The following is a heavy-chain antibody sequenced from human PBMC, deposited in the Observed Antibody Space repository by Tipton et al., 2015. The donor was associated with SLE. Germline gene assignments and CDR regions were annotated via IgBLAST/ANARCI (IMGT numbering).Heavy chain of an antibody. D-gene: IGHD2-8*01. V-gene: IGHV3-69-1*02. Sequence: SLRLSCTGSGFIFNNYAINWVRQAPGKGLEWVSSIDILSDFNHADSVKGRFTVSRDKAKNSVFLQMDSLRVEDTAIYFCARVGRLQVTNGAFDMWGQGTMVTVSS. CDR3: ARVGRLQVTNGAFDM. J-gene: IGHJ3*02. CDR2: IDILSDF. CDR1: GFIFNNYA.